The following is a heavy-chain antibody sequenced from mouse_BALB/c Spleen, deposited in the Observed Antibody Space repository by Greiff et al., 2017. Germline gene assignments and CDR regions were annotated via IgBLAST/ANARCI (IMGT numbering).Heavy chain of an antibody. J-gene: IGHJ4*01. D-gene: IGHD1-1*01. CDR2: VNPYNGAT. CDR3: ARGTTVVADYAMDY. Sequence: VQLQQSGPELVKPGASVKISCKASGYSFTGYYMHWVKQSHVKSLEWIGRVNPYNGATSYNQNFKDKASLTVDKSSSTAYMELHSLTSEDSAVYYCARGTTVVADYAMDYWGQGTSVTVSS. CDR1: GYSFTGYY. V-gene: IGHV1-31*01.